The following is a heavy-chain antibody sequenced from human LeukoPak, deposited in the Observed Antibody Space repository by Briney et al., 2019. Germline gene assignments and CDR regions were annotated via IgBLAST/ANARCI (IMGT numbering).Heavy chain of an antibody. V-gene: IGHV3-21*01. CDR2: ISSSSSYI. CDR1: GFTFSSCS. CDR3: ARDPKPRYFDWFPQDY. J-gene: IGHJ4*02. D-gene: IGHD3-9*01. Sequence: PGGSLRLSCAASGFTFSSCSMNWVRQAPGKGLEWVSSISSSSSYIYYADSVKGRFTISRDNAKNSLYLQMNSLRAEDTAVYYCARDPKPRYFDWFPQDYWGQGTLVTVSS.